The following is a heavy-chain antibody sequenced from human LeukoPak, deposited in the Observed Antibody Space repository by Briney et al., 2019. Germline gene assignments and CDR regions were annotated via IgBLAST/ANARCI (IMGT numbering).Heavy chain of an antibody. D-gene: IGHD2-8*01. CDR2: IKQDGSEK. J-gene: IGHJ4*02. CDR3: AWIVLNWCMDY. V-gene: IGHV3-7*03. Sequence: GGSLRLSCAASGFTFSSYWMSWVRQAPGKGLEWVANIKQDGSEKYYVDSVKGRFTISRDNAKNSLYLQMNSLRAEDTAVYYCAWIVLNWCMDYWGQGTLVTVSS. CDR1: GFTFSSYW.